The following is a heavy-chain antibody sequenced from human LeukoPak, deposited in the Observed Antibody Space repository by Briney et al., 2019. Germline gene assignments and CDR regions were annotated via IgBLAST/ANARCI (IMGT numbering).Heavy chain of an antibody. V-gene: IGHV3-23*01. CDR1: GFTFSSYG. D-gene: IGHD3-22*01. J-gene: IGHJ4*02. CDR2: LSGSGGTT. Sequence: GRSLRLSCTASGFTFSSYGMHWVRQAPGKGLEWVSSLSGSGGTTYYADSVKGRFTISRDNSKNTLFLQMNSLRAEDTAVYYCAKVGSSGYRDYWGQGNLVTVSS. CDR3: AKVGSSGYRDY.